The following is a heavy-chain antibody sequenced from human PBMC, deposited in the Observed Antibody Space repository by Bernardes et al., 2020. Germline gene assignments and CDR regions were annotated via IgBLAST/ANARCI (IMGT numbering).Heavy chain of an antibody. J-gene: IGHJ4*02. D-gene: IGHD6-13*01. CDR3: ARALYSSNWFSVDS. CDR1: GGSISRYY. Sequence: SETLSLTCTVSGGSISRYYWSWIRQPPGKGLEWVGYIHKSGSTDYNPSLKSRVIISVDTSKSQFSLRLISVTAADTAVYYCARALYSSNWFSVDSWGQGTLVTVSS. CDR2: IHKSGST. V-gene: IGHV4-59*01.